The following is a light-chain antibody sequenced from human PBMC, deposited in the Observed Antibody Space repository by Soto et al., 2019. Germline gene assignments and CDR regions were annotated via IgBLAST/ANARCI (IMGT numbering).Light chain of an antibody. CDR2: GAS. CDR3: QHYGRSAYT. Sequence: EIVLTQSPGTLSLSPGERATLSCRASQSVSSNYLAWYQQKPGQAPRLLIYGASSRATGLPDRFSGSGSGTDFTLTISRLEPEDVAVYYCQHYGRSAYTFGQGTTLEIK. V-gene: IGKV3-20*01. CDR1: QSVSSNY. J-gene: IGKJ2*01.